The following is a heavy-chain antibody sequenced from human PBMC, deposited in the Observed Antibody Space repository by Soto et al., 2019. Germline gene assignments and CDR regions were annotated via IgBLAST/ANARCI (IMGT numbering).Heavy chain of an antibody. CDR2: INPNSGGT. V-gene: IGHV1-2*04. Sequence: ASVKVSCKASGYTFTGYDMHWVRQAPGQGLEWMGWINPNSGGTNYAQKFQGWVTMTRDTSISTAYMGLSRLRSDDTAVYYCAREGEIPGLWFGRSKYYNWFDPWGQGTLVTVSS. J-gene: IGHJ5*02. CDR1: GYTFTGYD. CDR3: AREGEIPGLWFGRSKYYNWFDP. D-gene: IGHD3-10*01.